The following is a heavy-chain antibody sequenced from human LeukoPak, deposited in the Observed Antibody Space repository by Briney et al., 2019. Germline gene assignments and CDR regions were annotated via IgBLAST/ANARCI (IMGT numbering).Heavy chain of an antibody. CDR2: ISGSGATT. V-gene: IGHV3-23*01. CDR1: GFTFKNNS. J-gene: IGHJ3*01. Sequence: GGSLRLSCGASGFTFKNNSMSWVRQTPGKGLDWVSAISGSGATTYYADSVRGRFTISRDNFRNTLYLEMDSLRAEDTALYYCAKTKFGGYALHAFDVWGQGTMVTVSS. D-gene: IGHD3-10*01. CDR3: AKTKFGGYALHAFDV.